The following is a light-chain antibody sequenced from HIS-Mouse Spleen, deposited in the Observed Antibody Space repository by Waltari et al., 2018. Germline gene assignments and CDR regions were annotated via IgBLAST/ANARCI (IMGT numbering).Light chain of an antibody. CDR1: SSDVGGYNY. CDR3: SSYTSSSTLVYV. CDR2: EVS. Sequence: QSALTQPASVSGSPGQSLTISCTGTSSDVGGYNYVSWYQQHPGKVPKLMIYEVSNRPSGVSNRFSGSKSGNTASLTISGLQAEDEADYYCSSYTSSSTLVYVFGTGTKVTVL. J-gene: IGLJ1*01. V-gene: IGLV2-14*01.